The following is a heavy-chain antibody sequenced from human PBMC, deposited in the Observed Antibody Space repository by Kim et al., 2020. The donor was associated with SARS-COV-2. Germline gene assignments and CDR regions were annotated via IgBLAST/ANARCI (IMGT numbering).Heavy chain of an antibody. J-gene: IGHJ4*02. CDR3: AKDGPTGASSDY. V-gene: IGHV3-23*01. D-gene: IGHD1-26*01. Sequence: GGSLRLSCAASGFTFSSYTMTWVRQAPGKGLELVSAITNSGDSTYYADFVKGRFTISRDNSENTLYLQMNSLRAEDTAVYYCAKDGPTGASSDYWGQGTL. CDR2: ITNSGDST. CDR1: GFTFSSYT.